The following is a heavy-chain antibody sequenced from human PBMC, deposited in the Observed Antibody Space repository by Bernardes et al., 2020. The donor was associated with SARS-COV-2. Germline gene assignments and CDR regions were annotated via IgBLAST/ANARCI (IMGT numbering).Heavy chain of an antibody. J-gene: IGHJ6*02. D-gene: IGHD3-16*01. V-gene: IGHV1-8*01. CDR2: MNPNSDNT. CDR3: AKGPWQPYYYGMDV. CDR1: GYTFTNYD. Sequence: ASVKVSCKASGYTFTNYDINWVRQATGQGLEWMGWMNPNSDNTGYAWKFQGRVTMTRNTSISTAYMELTSLTSDDTAVYYCAKGPWQPYYYGMDVWGQGTTVTVSS.